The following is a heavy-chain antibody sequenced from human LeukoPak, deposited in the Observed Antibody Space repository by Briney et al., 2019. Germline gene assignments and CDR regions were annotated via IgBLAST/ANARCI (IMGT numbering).Heavy chain of an antibody. Sequence: SETLSLTCTVSGGSITGYYWSWIRQPPGKGLEWVGYIFSSGSTNYNPSLKSRVTISLDTSKSQFSLKLISVTASDAAVYYCARLTKFLTTYYPTPWGQGTLVTVSS. D-gene: IGHD2/OR15-2a*01. CDR2: IFSSGST. CDR1: GGSITGYY. CDR3: ARLTKFLTTYYPTP. J-gene: IGHJ5*02. V-gene: IGHV4-59*08.